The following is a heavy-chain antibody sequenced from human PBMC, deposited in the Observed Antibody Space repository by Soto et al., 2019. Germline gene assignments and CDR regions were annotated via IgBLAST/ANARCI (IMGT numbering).Heavy chain of an antibody. V-gene: IGHV1-69*01. CDR2: VIPIFGTA. CDR1: GGTFSSYA. Sequence: QVQLVQSGAEVKKPGSSVKVSCKASGGTFSSYAISWVRQAPGQGLVWMGGVIPIFGTANYAQKFQGRVTITADESTRTAYIELSSLRSEDTAVYYCARESLSYGDYINPDGYYYYRMDVWGQGTPVTVSS. CDR3: ARESLSYGDYINPDGYYYYRMDV. D-gene: IGHD4-17*01. J-gene: IGHJ6*02.